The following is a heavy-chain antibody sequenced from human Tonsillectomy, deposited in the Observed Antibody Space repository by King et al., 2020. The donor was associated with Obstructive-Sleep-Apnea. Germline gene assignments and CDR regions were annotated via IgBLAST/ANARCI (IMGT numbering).Heavy chain of an antibody. Sequence: VQLVESGGGLVKPGGSLRLSCAASGFTFSSYSMNWVRQAPGKGLEWVSSISSSSSYIYYADSVKGRFTISRDNAKNSLYLQMNSLRAEDTAVYYCARDLDYYDSSGRGRRWGQGTLVTVSS. V-gene: IGHV3-21*01. CDR3: ARDLDYYDSSGRGRR. J-gene: IGHJ4*02. CDR1: GFTFSSYS. CDR2: ISSSSSYI. D-gene: IGHD3-22*01.